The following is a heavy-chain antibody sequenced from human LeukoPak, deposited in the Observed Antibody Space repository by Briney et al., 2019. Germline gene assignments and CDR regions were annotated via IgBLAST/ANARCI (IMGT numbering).Heavy chain of an antibody. V-gene: IGHV3-64*01. J-gene: IGHJ4*02. D-gene: IGHD2-15*01. CDR1: GFTFSNYA. CDR3: ARAVVATRDFDY. CDR2: TSTNGGNT. Sequence: PGGSLRLSCAASGFTFSNYAMFWVRQAPGKGLEYVPSTSTNGGNTYYANSVEGRFTISRDNSKNTLYLQMGSLRPEDMAVYYCARAVVATRDFDYWGQGTLVTVSS.